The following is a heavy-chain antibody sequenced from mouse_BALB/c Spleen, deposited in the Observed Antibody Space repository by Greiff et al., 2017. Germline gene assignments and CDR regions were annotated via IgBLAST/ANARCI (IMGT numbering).Heavy chain of an antibody. Sequence: QVQLQQSGAELAKPGASVKMSCKASGYTFTSYWMHWVKQRPGQGLEWIGYINPSTGYTEYNQKFKDKATLTADKSSSTAYMQLSSLTSEDSAVYYCALYRYEGWVAYWGQGTLVTVSA. CDR3: ALYRYEGWVAY. CDR1: GYTFTSYW. J-gene: IGHJ3*01. CDR2: INPSTGYT. D-gene: IGHD2-14*01. V-gene: IGHV1-7*01.